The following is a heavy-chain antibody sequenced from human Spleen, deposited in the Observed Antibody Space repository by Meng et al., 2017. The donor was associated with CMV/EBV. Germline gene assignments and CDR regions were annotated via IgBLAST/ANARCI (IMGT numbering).Heavy chain of an antibody. V-gene: IGHV4-61*01. J-gene: IGHJ6*02. CDR3: ARARYSSSPYYYGMDV. Sequence: GSLRLSCTVSGGSVSSGSYYWSWIRQPPGKGLEWIGYIYYSGSTNYNPSLKSRVTISVDTSKNQFSLKLSSVTAADTAVYYCARARYSSSPYYYGMDVWGQGTTVTVSS. CDR1: GGSVSSGSYY. D-gene: IGHD6-13*01. CDR2: IYYSGST.